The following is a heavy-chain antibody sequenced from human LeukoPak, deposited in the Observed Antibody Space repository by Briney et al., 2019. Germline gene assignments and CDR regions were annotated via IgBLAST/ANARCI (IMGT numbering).Heavy chain of an antibody. CDR2: IYYSGST. CDR1: GGSISSYY. J-gene: IGHJ4*02. Sequence: SETLSLTCTVSGGSISSYYWSWIRQPPGKGLEWIGYIYYSGSTNYNPSLKSRVTISVDTSKNQFSLKLSSVTAADTAVYYCARRYYGDYGDYFDYWGQGTLVTVSS. CDR3: ARRYYGDYGDYFDY. V-gene: IGHV4-59*08. D-gene: IGHD4-17*01.